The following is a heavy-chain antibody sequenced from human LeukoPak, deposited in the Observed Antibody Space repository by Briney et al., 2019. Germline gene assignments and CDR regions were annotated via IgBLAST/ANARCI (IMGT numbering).Heavy chain of an antibody. CDR2: ISGGSSHI. V-gene: IGHV3-21*01. CDR1: GFTFSSYS. CDR3: ARGGDYRNYASFSRNDY. D-gene: IGHD4-11*01. Sequence: GGSRRPACTASGFTFSSYSMNWFRQAPGEGLEWVASISGGSSHIHYADSVKGRFTIFRDNAKNSLHLQMNSLRAEDTAVYYCARGGDYRNYASFSRNDYWGQGPRHTLSS. J-gene: IGHJ4*02.